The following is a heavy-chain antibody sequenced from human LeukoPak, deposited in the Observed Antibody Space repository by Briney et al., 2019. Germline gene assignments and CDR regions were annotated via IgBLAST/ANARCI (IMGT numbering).Heavy chain of an antibody. CDR3: ARSLYGDYLTDFDY. Sequence: PGGSLRLSCAASGFTFSSYSMNWVRRAPGKGLEWVSSISSSSSYIYYADSVKGRFTISRDNAKNSLYLQMNSLRAEDTAVYYCARSLYGDYLTDFDYWGQGTLVTVSS. CDR1: GFTFSSYS. V-gene: IGHV3-21*01. J-gene: IGHJ4*02. CDR2: ISSSSSYI. D-gene: IGHD4-17*01.